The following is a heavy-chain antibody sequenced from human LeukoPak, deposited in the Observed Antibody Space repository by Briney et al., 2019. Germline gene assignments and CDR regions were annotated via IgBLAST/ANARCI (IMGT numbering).Heavy chain of an antibody. J-gene: IGHJ4*02. Sequence: IGSIHYSGSTYYNPSLKSRVTVSVDTSKNQFTVNLSSVTAADTAVYYCTRHFGSGRDDYWGQGTLVTVSS. CDR2: IHYSGST. V-gene: IGHV4-39*01. D-gene: IGHD3-10*01. CDR3: TRHFGSGRDDY.